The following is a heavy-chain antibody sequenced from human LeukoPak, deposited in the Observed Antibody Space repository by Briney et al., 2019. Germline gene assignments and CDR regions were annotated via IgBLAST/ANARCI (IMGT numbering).Heavy chain of an antibody. CDR2: TWYDGSEK. V-gene: IGHV3-33*01. J-gene: IGHJ4*02. Sequence: GGSLRLSCAASGFSFSNYAMHWVRQAPGKGLEWVAVTWYDGSEKYYADSVKGRFTISRDNTKNSLYLHMNSLRGEDTAVYYCARWSSTKPIDYWGQGTLVTVSS. CDR1: GFSFSNYA. CDR3: ARWSSTKPIDY. D-gene: IGHD1-26*01.